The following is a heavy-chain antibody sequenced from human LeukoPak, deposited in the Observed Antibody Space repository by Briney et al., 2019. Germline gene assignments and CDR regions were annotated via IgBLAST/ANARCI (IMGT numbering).Heavy chain of an antibody. CDR1: GYTFTSYG. D-gene: IGHD3-22*01. J-gene: IGHJ4*02. V-gene: IGHV1-18*01. CDR2: ISAYNGNT. CDR3: ARGSPGGTLLSASYD. Sequence: ASVKVSCKASGYTFTSYGISWVRQAPGQGLEWMGWISAYNGNTNYAQKLQGRVTMTTDTSTSTAYMELRSLRSDDTAVYYCARGSPGGTLLSASYDWGQGTLVTVSS.